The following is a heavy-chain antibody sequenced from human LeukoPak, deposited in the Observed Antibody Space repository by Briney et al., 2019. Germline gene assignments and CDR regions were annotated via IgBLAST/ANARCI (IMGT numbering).Heavy chain of an antibody. Sequence: SVNVSCKASGGTFSSYAISWVRQAPGQGLEWMGGIIPIFGTANYAQKFQGRVTITADESTSTAYMELSSLRSEDTAVYYCARDRDRGYSSSSFQHWGQGTLVTVSS. J-gene: IGHJ1*01. CDR2: IIPIFGTA. D-gene: IGHD6-13*01. CDR1: GGTFSSYA. V-gene: IGHV1-69*13. CDR3: ARDRDRGYSSSSFQH.